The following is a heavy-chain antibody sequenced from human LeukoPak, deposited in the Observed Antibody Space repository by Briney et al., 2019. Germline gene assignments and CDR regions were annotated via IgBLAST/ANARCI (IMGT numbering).Heavy chain of an antibody. CDR2: ISAYNGNT. CDR3: ARVQGVTIFGK. D-gene: IGHD3-3*01. Sequence: ASVKVSCEASGYTFTSYGISWVRQAPGQGLEWMGWISAYNGNTNYAQKLQGRVTMTTDTSTSTASMELRSLRSDDTAVYYCARVQGVTIFGKWGQGTLVTVSS. CDR1: GYTFTSYG. V-gene: IGHV1-18*01. J-gene: IGHJ4*02.